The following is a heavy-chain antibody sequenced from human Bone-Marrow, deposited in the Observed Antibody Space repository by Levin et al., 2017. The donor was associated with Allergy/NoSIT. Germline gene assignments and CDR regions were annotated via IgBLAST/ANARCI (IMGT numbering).Heavy chain of an antibody. CDR1: GFTFSDYY. D-gene: IGHD6-19*01. J-gene: IGHJ4*02. Sequence: GESLKISCAASGFTFSDYYMRWIRQTPGKGLEWVSDISYSGGTTYYADSVKGRFTISRDNSKNTLYLQMNSLRAEDTAVYYCARDLGAAAAVAGGWGYWGQGTLVTVSS. CDR2: ISYSGGTT. CDR3: ARDLGAAAAVAGGWGY. V-gene: IGHV3-11*04.